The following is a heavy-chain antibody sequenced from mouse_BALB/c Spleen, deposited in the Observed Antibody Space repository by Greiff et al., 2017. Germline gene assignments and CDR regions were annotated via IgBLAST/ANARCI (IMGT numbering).Heavy chain of an antibody. Sequence: VKLQESGAELVRPGTSVKVSCKASGYAFTNYLIEWVKQRPGQGLEWIGVINPGSGGTNYNEKFKGKATLTADKSSSTAYMQLSSLTSDDSAVYFCARLYYDYGYAMDYWGQGTSVTVSS. CDR3: ARLYYDYGYAMDY. CDR2: INPGSGGT. J-gene: IGHJ4*01. CDR1: GYAFTNYL. V-gene: IGHV1-54*01. D-gene: IGHD2-4*01.